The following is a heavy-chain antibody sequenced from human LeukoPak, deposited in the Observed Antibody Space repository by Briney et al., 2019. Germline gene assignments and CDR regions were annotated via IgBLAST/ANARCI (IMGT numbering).Heavy chain of an antibody. Sequence: HTGRSLRLSCAASEFTFSAYAMHWVRQAPGKGLEWVAVIWYDGSNKYYADSVKGRFTISRDNSKNTLYLQMNSLRAEDTAVYYCARDGPYSSGRDYWGQGTLVTVSS. V-gene: IGHV3-33*08. CDR1: EFTFSAYA. CDR3: ARDGPYSSGRDY. J-gene: IGHJ4*02. D-gene: IGHD6-19*01. CDR2: IWYDGSNK.